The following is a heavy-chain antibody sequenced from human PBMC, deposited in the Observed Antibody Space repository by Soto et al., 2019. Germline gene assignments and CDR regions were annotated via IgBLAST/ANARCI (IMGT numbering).Heavy chain of an antibody. CDR1: GFTFSDFD. J-gene: IGHJ6*02. D-gene: IGHD2-2*02. CDR3: ARAYTGRLPRRADYYYAMDV. V-gene: IGHV3-13*05. CDR2: IGAARDP. Sequence: PGGSLRLSCETSGFTFSDFDMHWVRQLQGKGLEWVSAIGAARDPYYLGSVKGRYTISRENAKNSVYLQMNDLRAGDSAVYYCARAYTGRLPRRADYYYAMDVWGQGTTVTVSS.